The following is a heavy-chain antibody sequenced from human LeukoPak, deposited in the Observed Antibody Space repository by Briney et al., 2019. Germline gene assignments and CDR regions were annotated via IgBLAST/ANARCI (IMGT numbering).Heavy chain of an antibody. Sequence: GASVNVSCLPSGYTFTSYGISWVRQAPGPGSEWMGWINTNTGNPTYAQGFTGRFVFSLDTSVSTAYLQSSSLKAEDTAVYYCASRRRFGTLDYWGQGTLVTVSS. V-gene: IGHV7-4-1*02. CDR3: ASRRRFGTLDY. CDR1: GYTFTSYG. D-gene: IGHD3-10*01. J-gene: IGHJ4*02. CDR2: INTNTGNP.